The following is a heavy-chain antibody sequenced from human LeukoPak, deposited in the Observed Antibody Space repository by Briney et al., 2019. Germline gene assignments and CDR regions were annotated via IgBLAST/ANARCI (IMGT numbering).Heavy chain of an antibody. CDR2: IESDGSST. CDR1: GFIFSDYY. D-gene: IGHD3-16*01. CDR3: GRMDGGNY. J-gene: IGHJ4*02. Sequence: PGGSLRLSCAASGFIFSDYYMSWIRQAPGKGLVWVSRIESDGSSTNYADSVKGRFTISRDNAKNTLYLHMNSLKAEDTAMYYCGRMDGGNYWGQGTLVTVSS. V-gene: IGHV3-74*01.